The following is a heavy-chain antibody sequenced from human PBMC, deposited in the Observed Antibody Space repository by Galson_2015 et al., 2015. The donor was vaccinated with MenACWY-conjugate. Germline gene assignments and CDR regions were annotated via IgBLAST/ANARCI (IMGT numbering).Heavy chain of an antibody. CDR3: ARHSAEFPYSYGSLDP. J-gene: IGHJ5*02. Sequence: SETLSLTCTVSGVSFSTYYWNWIRQPPGKGLEWIGYMYYNGNTNYNPSLKSRVTLSVDTSKNQFSLKLSSVTAADTAVYYCARHSAEFPYSYGSLDPWGQGTLVTVSS. CDR1: GVSFSTYY. V-gene: IGHV4-59*08. CDR2: MYYNGNT. D-gene: IGHD5-18*01.